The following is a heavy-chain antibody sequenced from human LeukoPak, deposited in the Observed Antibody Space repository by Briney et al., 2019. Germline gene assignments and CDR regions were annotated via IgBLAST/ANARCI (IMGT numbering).Heavy chain of an antibody. J-gene: IGHJ3*02. V-gene: IGHV4-34*01. CDR1: GGSFSGYY. Sequence: SETLSLTCAVYGGSFSGYYWSWIRQPPGKGLEWIGEINHSGSTNYNPSLKSRVTISVDTSKNHFSLKLSSVTAADTAVYYCAKDRGLDAFDIWGQGTMVTVSS. CDR2: INHSGST. D-gene: IGHD3-10*01. CDR3: AKDRGLDAFDI.